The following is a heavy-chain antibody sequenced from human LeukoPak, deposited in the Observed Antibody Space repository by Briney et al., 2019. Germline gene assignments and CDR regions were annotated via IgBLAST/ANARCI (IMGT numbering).Heavy chain of an antibody. CDR1: GYTFTSYG. V-gene: IGHV1-69*04. CDR2: IIPILGIA. Sequence: AASVKVSCKASGYTFTSYGISWVRQAPGQGLEWMGRIIPILGIANYAQKFQGRVTITADKSTSTAYMDLSSLRSEDTAVYYCARDLPPYYFDYWGQGTLVTVSS. J-gene: IGHJ4*02. CDR3: ARDLPPYYFDY.